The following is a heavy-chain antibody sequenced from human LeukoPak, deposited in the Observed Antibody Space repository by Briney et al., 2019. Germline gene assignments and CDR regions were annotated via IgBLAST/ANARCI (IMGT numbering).Heavy chain of an antibody. D-gene: IGHD1-26*01. V-gene: IGHV3-7*01. Sequence: GGSLRLSCAASGLTFSSSWMSWVRQAPGKGLEWVANIDQDGDEKYYVDSVKGRFTISRDNAKNSLYLQMNSLIPEDTAVYYCAKSGSYFNFDYWGQGTLVTVSS. CDR3: AKSGSYFNFDY. J-gene: IGHJ4*02. CDR2: IDQDGDEK. CDR1: GLTFSSSW.